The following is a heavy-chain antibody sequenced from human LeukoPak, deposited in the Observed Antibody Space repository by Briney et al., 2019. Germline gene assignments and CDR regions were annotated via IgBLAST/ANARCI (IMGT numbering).Heavy chain of an antibody. J-gene: IGHJ4*02. CDR3: AKEREERYYDY. D-gene: IGHD1-26*01. CDR1: GFTLRSHG. V-gene: IGHV3-30*18. Sequence: GRSLRLSCAASGFTLRSHGMHWVRQAPGKGLEWVAVTSFDETYKNYADSVRGRFTISRDNSKNTLYLQMNSLRPEDTAVYYCAKEREERYYDYWGQGTLVTVSS. CDR2: TSFDETYK.